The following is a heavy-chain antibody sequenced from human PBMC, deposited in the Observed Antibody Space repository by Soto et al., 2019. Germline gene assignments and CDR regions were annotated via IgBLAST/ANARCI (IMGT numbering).Heavy chain of an antibody. J-gene: IGHJ6*03. CDR3: ARAERITIFGVVNYYYYMDV. V-gene: IGHV4-34*01. CDR2: INHSGST. D-gene: IGHD3-3*01. Sequence: SETLSLTCAVYGGSFSGYYWSWIRQPPGKGLEWIGEINHSGSTNYNPSLKSRVTISVDTSKNQFSLKLSSVTAADTAVYYCARAERITIFGVVNYYYYMDVWGKGTTVTVSS. CDR1: GGSFSGYY.